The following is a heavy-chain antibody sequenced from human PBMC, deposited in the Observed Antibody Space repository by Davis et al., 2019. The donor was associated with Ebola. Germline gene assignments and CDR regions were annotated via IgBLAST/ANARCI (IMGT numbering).Heavy chain of an antibody. CDR3: ARATLTELAYSDY. CDR1: GASISTSSFY. D-gene: IGHD3-9*01. J-gene: IGHJ4*02. V-gene: IGHV4-39*01. Sequence: MPSETLSLTCTVSGASISTSSFYWAWIRQPPGKGLEWIGTVYYSGSSYYNPSLKSRVTVSIDTSKNRFSLKLRSVTAADTAVYYCARATLTELAYSDYWGQGTLVTVSS. CDR2: VYYSGSS.